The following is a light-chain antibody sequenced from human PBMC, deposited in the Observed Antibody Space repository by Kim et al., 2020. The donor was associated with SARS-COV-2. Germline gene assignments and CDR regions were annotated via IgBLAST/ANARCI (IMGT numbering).Light chain of an antibody. Sequence: GQKVTISRSGSSSNIVNNYVSWYQQLPGTAPKLLIYDNNKRPSGIPDRFSGSKSGTSATLGITGLQTGDEADYYCGTWDSSLSAVVFGGGTQLTVL. CDR2: DNN. CDR1: SSNIVNNY. V-gene: IGLV1-51*01. J-gene: IGLJ2*01. CDR3: GTWDSSLSAVV.